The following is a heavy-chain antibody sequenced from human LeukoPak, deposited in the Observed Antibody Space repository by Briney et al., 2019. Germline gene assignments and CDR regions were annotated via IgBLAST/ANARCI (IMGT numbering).Heavy chain of an antibody. Sequence: PGGSLRLSCAASGFTFSTYWMSWVRQAPGTGLEWVANINQDGSEKYYVDSVKGRFTISRDNAKNSLYLQMNSLRAEDTAVYYCARLRWFNPWAQGPLVPVSS. CDR2: INQDGSEK. CDR1: GFTFSTYW. CDR3: ARLRWFNP. V-gene: IGHV3-7*01. J-gene: IGHJ5*02.